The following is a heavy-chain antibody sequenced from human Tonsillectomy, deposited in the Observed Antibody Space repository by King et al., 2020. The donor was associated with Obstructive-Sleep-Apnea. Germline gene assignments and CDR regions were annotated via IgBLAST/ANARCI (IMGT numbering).Heavy chain of an antibody. D-gene: IGHD5-18*01. CDR2: IYYSGST. CDR1: GGSISSYY. Sequence: QLQESGPGLVKPSETLSLTCTVSGGSISSYYWSWIRQPPGKGLEWIGYIYYSGSTNYNPSLKSRVTISVDTSKNQFSLKLSSVTAADTAVYYCARLYSYGLGDAFDIWGQGTMVTVSS. V-gene: IGHV4-59*01. J-gene: IGHJ3*02. CDR3: ARLYSYGLGDAFDI.